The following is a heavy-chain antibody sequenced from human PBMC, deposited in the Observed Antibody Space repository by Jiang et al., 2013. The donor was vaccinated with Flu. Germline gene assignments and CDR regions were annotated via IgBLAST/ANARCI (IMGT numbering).Heavy chain of an antibody. D-gene: IGHD2-2*01. Sequence: DYAVSVKSRITINPDTSKNQFSLQLNSVTPEDTAVYYCAKFTAALFYGMDVWGQGTTVTVSS. CDR3: AKFTAALFYGMDV. V-gene: IGHV6-1*01. J-gene: IGHJ6*02.